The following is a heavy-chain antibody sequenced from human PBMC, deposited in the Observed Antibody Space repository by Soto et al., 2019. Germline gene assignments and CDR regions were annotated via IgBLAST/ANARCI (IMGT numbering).Heavy chain of an antibody. CDR3: AEMSTISRTGFAY. J-gene: IGHJ4*02. CDR1: GGSFSGYY. Sequence: QVQLQQWGAGLLKPSETLSLTCAVYGGSFSGYYWSWIRQPPGKGLEWIGEINHSGSTNYNPSLKSRVTISVDTSTTQFSLKLSSVTAADTAVYYCAEMSTISRTGFAYWGQGTLVTVSS. D-gene: IGHD3-9*01. V-gene: IGHV4-34*01. CDR2: INHSGST.